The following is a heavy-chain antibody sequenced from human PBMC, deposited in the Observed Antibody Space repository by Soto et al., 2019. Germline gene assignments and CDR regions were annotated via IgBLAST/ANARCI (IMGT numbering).Heavy chain of an antibody. V-gene: IGHV4-30-2*01. CDR2: IYHSGST. Sequence: SETLSLTCAVSGGSISSGGYSWSWIRQPPGKGLEWIGYIYHSGSTYYNPSLKSRVTISVDRSKNQFSLKLSSVTAADTAVYYCARVTSGTSGFDPWGQGTLVTVSS. J-gene: IGHJ5*02. CDR3: ARVTSGTSGFDP. D-gene: IGHD1-1*01. CDR1: GGSISSGGYS.